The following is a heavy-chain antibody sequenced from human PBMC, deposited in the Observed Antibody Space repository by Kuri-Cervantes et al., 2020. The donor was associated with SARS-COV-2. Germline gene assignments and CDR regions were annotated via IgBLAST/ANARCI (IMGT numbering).Heavy chain of an antibody. J-gene: IGHJ3*02. V-gene: IGHV3-66*02. Sequence: GESLKISCAASGFTVSSNYMSWVRQAPGKGLEWVSVIYSGGSTYYADSVKGRFTTSRDNSKNTLYLQMNSLRAEDTAVYYCARESPLLDAFDIWGQGTMVTVSS. CDR2: IYSGGST. CDR3: ARESPLLDAFDI. CDR1: GFTVSSNY.